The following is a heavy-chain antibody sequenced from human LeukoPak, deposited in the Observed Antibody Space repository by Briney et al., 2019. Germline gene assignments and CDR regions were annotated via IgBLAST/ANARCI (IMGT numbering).Heavy chain of an antibody. J-gene: IGHJ5*02. Sequence: GGSLRLSCAASGFTFDDYAMHWVRQAPGKGLEWVSLISWDGGSIGYADSVKGRFTISRDNAKNSLYLQMNSLRAEDTALYYCAKDSGYDYVWTFDPWGQGTLVTVSS. CDR3: AKDSGYDYVWTFDP. CDR1: GFTFDDYA. CDR2: ISWDGGSI. V-gene: IGHV3-43D*04. D-gene: IGHD3-16*01.